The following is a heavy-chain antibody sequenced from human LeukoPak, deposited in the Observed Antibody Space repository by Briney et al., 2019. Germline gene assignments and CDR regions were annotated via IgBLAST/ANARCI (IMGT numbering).Heavy chain of an antibody. CDR2: ISYDGSNK. J-gene: IGHJ4*02. Sequence: GGSLRLSCAASGFTFSSYGMHWVRQAPGKGLEWVAVISYDGSNKYYADSVKGRFTISRDNAKNSLYLQMNSLRAEDTAVYYCAREDCSGGSCYMLDYWGQGTLVTVSS. CDR1: GFTFSSYG. CDR3: AREDCSGGSCYMLDY. V-gene: IGHV3-30*03. D-gene: IGHD2-15*01.